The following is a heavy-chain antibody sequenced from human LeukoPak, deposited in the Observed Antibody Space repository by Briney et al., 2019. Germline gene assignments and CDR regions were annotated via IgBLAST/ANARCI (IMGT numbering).Heavy chain of an antibody. J-gene: IGHJ4*02. V-gene: IGHV3-53*01. CDR2: IYSGGST. Sequence: GVSLRLSCAASGFTVSSNYMSWVRQAPGKGLEWVSVIYSGGSTYYADSVKGRFTISRDNSKNTLYLQMNSLRAEDTAVYYCAKGSGYSHPPYYFDYWGQGTLVTVSS. CDR1: GFTVSSNY. D-gene: IGHD5-18*01. CDR3: AKGSGYSHPPYYFDY.